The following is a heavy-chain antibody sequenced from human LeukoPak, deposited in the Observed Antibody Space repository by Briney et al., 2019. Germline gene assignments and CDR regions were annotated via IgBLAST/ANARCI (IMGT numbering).Heavy chain of an antibody. CDR1: GGSSSSTNYY. D-gene: IGHD3-22*01. V-gene: IGHV4-61*02. CDR2: IYTSGST. CDR3: ARGYVSSGYYFPFDY. J-gene: IGHJ4*02. Sequence: SETLSLTCTVSGGSSSSTNYYWNWIRQPAGKGLEWIGRIYTSGSTNYNTSLKSRVTISIDTSKNQFSLKLSSVTATDTAVYYCARGYVSSGYYFPFDYWGQGTLVTVSS.